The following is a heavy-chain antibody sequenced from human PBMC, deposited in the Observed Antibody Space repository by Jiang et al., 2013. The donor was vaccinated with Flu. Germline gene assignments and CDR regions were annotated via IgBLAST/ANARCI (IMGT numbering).Heavy chain of an antibody. Sequence: KVSCKASGGTFSSYAISWVRQAPGQGLEWMGGIIPIFGTANYAQKFQGRVTITADESTSTAYMELSSLRSEDTAVYYCAREGRGAPVDTAMGDWGQGTLVTVSS. V-gene: IGHV1-69*01. J-gene: IGHJ4*02. CDR3: AREGRGAPVDTAMGD. CDR1: GGTFSSYA. CDR2: IIPIFGTA. D-gene: IGHD5-18*01.